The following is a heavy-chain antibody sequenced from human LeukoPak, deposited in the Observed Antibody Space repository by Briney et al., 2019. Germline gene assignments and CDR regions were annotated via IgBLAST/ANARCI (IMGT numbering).Heavy chain of an antibody. CDR3: AKGGAVAGPLDY. CDR2: ISWNSGSI. J-gene: IGHJ4*02. D-gene: IGHD6-19*01. V-gene: IGHV3-9*03. CDR1: GFTFDDYA. Sequence: PGGSLRLSCAASGFTFDDYAMHWVRQAPGKGLEWVSGISWNSGSIGYADSVKGRFTISRDNAKNSLYLQMNSLRAEDMALYYCAKGGAVAGPLDYWGQGTLVTVSS.